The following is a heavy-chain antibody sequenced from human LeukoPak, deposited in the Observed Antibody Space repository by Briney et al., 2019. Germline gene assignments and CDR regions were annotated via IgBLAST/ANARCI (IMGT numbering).Heavy chain of an antibody. V-gene: IGHV1-69*13. CDR2: TIPIFGTA. Sequence: SVKVSCKASGGTFSSYAISWGRQAPGQGLEWMGGTIPIFGTANYAQKFQGRVTITADESTSTAYMELSSLRSEDTAVYYCARDCSGGSCYSRHYYYGMDVWGQGTTVTVSS. CDR3: ARDCSGGSCYSRHYYYGMDV. D-gene: IGHD2-15*01. CDR1: GGTFSSYA. J-gene: IGHJ6*02.